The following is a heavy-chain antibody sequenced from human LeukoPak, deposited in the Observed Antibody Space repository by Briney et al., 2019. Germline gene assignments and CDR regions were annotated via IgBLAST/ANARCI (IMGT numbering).Heavy chain of an antibody. V-gene: IGHV1-69*13. Sequence: GASVKVSCKASGGTFSSYAISWVRQAPGQGLEWMGGIIPIFGTANYAQKFQGRVTITADESTSTAYMELSSLRSEDTAVYYCARCPYYYDGGGYYPRYYYYYMDVWGKGTTVTISS. D-gene: IGHD3-22*01. CDR1: GGTFSSYA. CDR2: IIPIFGTA. J-gene: IGHJ6*03. CDR3: ARCPYYYDGGGYYPRYYYYYMDV.